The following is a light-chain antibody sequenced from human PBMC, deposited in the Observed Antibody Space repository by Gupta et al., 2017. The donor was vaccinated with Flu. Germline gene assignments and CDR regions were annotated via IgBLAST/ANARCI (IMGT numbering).Light chain of an antibody. V-gene: IGKV3-15*01. J-gene: IGKJ2*01. Sequence: ERATLSCRASQSVSSNLAWYQQKPGQAPRLLIHGASTRATGVPARFSGSGSETEFTLTISSLQSEDFALYYCHQYENWHPYTFGQGTKLEIK. CDR1: QSVSSN. CDR2: GAS. CDR3: HQYENWHPYT.